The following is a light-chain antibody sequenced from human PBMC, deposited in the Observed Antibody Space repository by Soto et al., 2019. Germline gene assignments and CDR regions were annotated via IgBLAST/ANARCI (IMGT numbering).Light chain of an antibody. CDR2: VAS. CDR3: HQYNNWPPT. CDR1: QDVTNN. Sequence: EVVMTQSPATLSVSPGERATLSCRASQDVTNNLAWYQQKPGQAPRLLVYVASNRATGIPARFSGSGSGTDFTLTISSLQSEDFAVYYCHQYNNWPPTFGQGTKVEIK. J-gene: IGKJ1*01. V-gene: IGKV3-15*01.